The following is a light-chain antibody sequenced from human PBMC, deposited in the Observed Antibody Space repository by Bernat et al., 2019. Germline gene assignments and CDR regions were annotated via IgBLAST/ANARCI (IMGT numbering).Light chain of an antibody. V-gene: IGKV3-20*01. CDR1: QSVSNNY. J-gene: IGKJ5*01. CDR2: AVS. CDR3: QQYGTSPPIT. Sequence: EIVLTQSPGTLSLSPGERATLSCRASQSVSNNYLAWYQQKPGQAPRLLIFAVSSRATGIPDRFSGRGSGTDFSLTISRLEPEDVAVYYCQQYGTSPPITFGQGTRLEIK.